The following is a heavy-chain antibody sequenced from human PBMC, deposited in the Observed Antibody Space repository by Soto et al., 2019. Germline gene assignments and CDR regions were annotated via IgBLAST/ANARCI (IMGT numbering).Heavy chain of an antibody. CDR2: IKTKTDGETT. Sequence: GGSLRLSCVASGFAFSNTWMNWVRQAPGKGLEWVGRIKTKTDGETTDYAAPVKGRFTVSREDSENTLFLQMNSLKTEDTAVYYCVSHCISSTWSPYWGQATLVTVAS. CDR1: GFAFSNTW. D-gene: IGHD2-2*01. V-gene: IGHV3-15*07. J-gene: IGHJ4*02. CDR3: VSHCISSTWSPY.